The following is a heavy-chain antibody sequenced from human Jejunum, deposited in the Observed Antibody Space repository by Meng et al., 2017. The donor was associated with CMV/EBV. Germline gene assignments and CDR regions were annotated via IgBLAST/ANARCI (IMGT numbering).Heavy chain of an antibody. Sequence: GSFSGGHYYWSWIRQPPGKGLEWIGYIYNSGSTDYNPSLKSRVTISLDTSKNQFSLKLSSLTAADTAVYYCARNVHTYGFDAFDIWGQGTMVTVSS. CDR1: GSFSGGHYY. CDR2: IYNSGST. D-gene: IGHD5-18*01. J-gene: IGHJ3*02. V-gene: IGHV4-61*01. CDR3: ARNVHTYGFDAFDI.